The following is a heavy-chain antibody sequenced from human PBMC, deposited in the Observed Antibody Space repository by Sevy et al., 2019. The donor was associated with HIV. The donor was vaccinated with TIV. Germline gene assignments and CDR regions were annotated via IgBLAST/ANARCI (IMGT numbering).Heavy chain of an antibody. CDR1: GFSFSSYW. CDR3: AKNLYYESHDY. Sequence: GGSLRLSCTASGFSFSSYWMTWVRQAPGKGLEWVAYIKQDGSEKYYVESVKGRFTISRNNAKNSLYLQMNSLRAEDTAVYYCAKNLYYESHDYWGQGTLVTVSS. J-gene: IGHJ4*02. CDR2: IKQDGSEK. V-gene: IGHV3-7*01. D-gene: IGHD3-16*01.